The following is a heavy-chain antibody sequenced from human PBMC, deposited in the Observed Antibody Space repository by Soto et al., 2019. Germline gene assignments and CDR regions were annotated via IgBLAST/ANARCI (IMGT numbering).Heavy chain of an antibody. CDR2: INAGNGNT. Sequence: QVQLVQSGAEVKKPGASVKVSCKASGYTFTSYAMHWVRQAPGQRLEWMGWINAGNGNTKYSQKFQGRVTITRDTSASIAYMELSSLRSEDPAMYYCARNVVATIQLDYWGQGTLVTVSS. V-gene: IGHV1-3*01. CDR1: GYTFTSYA. D-gene: IGHD5-12*01. J-gene: IGHJ4*02. CDR3: ARNVVATIQLDY.